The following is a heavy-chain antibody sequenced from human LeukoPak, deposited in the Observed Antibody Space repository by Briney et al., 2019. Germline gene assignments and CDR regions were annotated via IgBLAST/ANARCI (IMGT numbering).Heavy chain of an antibody. CDR3: ARDNGYCSSTSCSPFDY. J-gene: IGHJ4*02. CDR1: GGSISSSSYH. Sequence: SETLSLTCTVSGGSISSSSYHWGWIRQPPGKGLEWIGSIYYSGSTYYNPSLKSRVTISVDTSKNQFSLKLSSVTAADTAVYYCARDNGYCSSTSCSPFDYWGQGTLVTVSS. V-gene: IGHV4-39*07. D-gene: IGHD2-2*01. CDR2: IYYSGST.